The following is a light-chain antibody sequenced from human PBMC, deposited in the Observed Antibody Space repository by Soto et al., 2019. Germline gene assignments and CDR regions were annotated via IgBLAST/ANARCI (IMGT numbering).Light chain of an antibody. J-gene: IGKJ1*01. V-gene: IGKV1-5*01. CDR1: QSISSW. CDR3: QQYNTHDRT. Sequence: DIQMTQSPSTLSASVGDRVTITCRASQSISSWLAWYQQKPGKAPKVLIYAASSLESGVPSRFSGSGSVTEFTLTISSLQPDDFATYYCQQYNTHDRTFGQGTKVDIK. CDR2: AAS.